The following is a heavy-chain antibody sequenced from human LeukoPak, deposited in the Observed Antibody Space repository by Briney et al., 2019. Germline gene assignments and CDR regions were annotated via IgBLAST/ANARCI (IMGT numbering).Heavy chain of an antibody. CDR2: ISWNSYDI. V-gene: IGHV3-9*03. CDR3: AKEVGTSYHYHMDV. J-gene: IGHJ6*03. Sequence: GGSLRLSCAASGFTFDEYAMHWVRQPPGKGLEWVSGISWNSYDIGYADSVKGRFTISRDNAKNSLYLQMNSLRAEDMALYYCAKEVGTSYHYHMDVWGKGTTVIVSS. CDR1: GFTFDEYA. D-gene: IGHD1-26*01.